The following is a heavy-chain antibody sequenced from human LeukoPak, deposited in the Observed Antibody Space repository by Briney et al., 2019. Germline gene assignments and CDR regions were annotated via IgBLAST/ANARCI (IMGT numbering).Heavy chain of an antibody. V-gene: IGHV3-30*02. CDR3: AKDSDYGGNSYY. J-gene: IGHJ4*02. CDR2: IWYGGSNK. D-gene: IGHD4-23*01. Sequence: GGSLRLSCAASGFTFSSYGMHWVRQAPGKGLEWVAVIWYGGSNKYYADSVKGRFTISRDNSKNTLYLQMNSLRAEDTAVYYCAKDSDYGGNSYYWGQGTLVTVSS. CDR1: GFTFSSYG.